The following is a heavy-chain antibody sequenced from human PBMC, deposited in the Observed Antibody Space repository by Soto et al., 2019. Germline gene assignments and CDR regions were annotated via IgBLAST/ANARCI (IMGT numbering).Heavy chain of an antibody. J-gene: IGHJ6*03. Sequence: EVQLVESGGGLVKPGGSLRLSCAASGFTFSNAWMSWVRQAPGKGLEWVGRIKSKTDGGTTDYAAPVKGRFTISRDDLKNTLYLQMNSLKTEDTAVYYCTAAYYYGSGIHRYYYYYMDVWGKGTTVTVSS. CDR1: GFTFSNAW. D-gene: IGHD3-10*01. V-gene: IGHV3-15*01. CDR2: IKSKTDGGTT. CDR3: TAAYYYGSGIHRYYYYYMDV.